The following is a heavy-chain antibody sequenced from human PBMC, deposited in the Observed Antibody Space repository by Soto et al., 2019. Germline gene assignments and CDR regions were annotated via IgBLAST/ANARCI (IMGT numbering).Heavy chain of an antibody. Sequence: PSETLSLTCTVSGGSVSSGSYYWSWIRQPPGKGLEWIGYIYYSGSTNYNPSLKSRVTISVDTSKNQFSLKLSTVTAEDTAVYYCARKIVVVVAATDTLEDYGMDVWGQGTTVTVSS. CDR2: IYYSGST. D-gene: IGHD2-15*01. CDR3: ARKIVVVVAATDTLEDYGMDV. J-gene: IGHJ6*02. CDR1: GGSVSSGSYY. V-gene: IGHV4-61*01.